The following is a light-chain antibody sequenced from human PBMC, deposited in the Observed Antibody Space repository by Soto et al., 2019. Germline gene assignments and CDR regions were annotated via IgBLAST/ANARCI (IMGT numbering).Light chain of an antibody. CDR3: QQYNNWPT. CDR1: ENVNTL. CDR2: RAS. J-gene: IGKJ1*01. Sequence: DIQMTQSPSTLSASVGDRVTITCRASENVNTLLAWYQHKPGKAPKLLIYRASDLESGVPSRFSGSGSGTEFTLTISSLLPDDFAVYYCQQYNNWPTFGQGTKVEIK. V-gene: IGKV1-5*03.